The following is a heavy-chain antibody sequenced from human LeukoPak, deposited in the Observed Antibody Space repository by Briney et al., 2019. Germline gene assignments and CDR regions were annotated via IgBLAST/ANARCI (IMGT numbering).Heavy chain of an antibody. V-gene: IGHV4-34*01. CDR3: ARRRLTYYYGSGSYRFDY. D-gene: IGHD3-10*01. J-gene: IGHJ4*02. Sequence: SETLSLTCAVYGGSFSGYYWSWIRQPPGKGLEWIGEINHSGSTNYNPSLKSRVTISVDTSKNQFSLKLSSVTAADTAVYYCARRRLTYYYGSGSYRFDYWGQGTLVTVSS. CDR2: INHSGST. CDR1: GGSFSGYY.